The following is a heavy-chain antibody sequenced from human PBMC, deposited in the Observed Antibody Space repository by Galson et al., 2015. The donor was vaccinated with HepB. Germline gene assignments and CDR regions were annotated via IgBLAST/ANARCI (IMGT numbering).Heavy chain of an antibody. Sequence: SVKVSCKASGYTFTSYGISWVRQAPGQGLEWMGWISAYNGNTNYAQKFQGRVTMTEDTSTDTAYMELSSLRSEDTAVYYYATEVANYYDSSGYYFFVSRYFDYWGQGTLVTVSS. J-gene: IGHJ4*02. CDR1: GYTFTSYG. CDR2: ISAYNGNT. V-gene: IGHV1-18*04. CDR3: ATEVANYYDSSGYYFFVSRYFDY. D-gene: IGHD3-22*01.